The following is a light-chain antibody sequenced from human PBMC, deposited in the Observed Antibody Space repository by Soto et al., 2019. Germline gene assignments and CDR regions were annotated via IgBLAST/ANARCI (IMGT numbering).Light chain of an antibody. V-gene: IGKV3-15*01. J-gene: IGKJ5*01. CDR3: QQYRNWPPIT. Sequence: EIVMTQSPATLSVSPGERATLSCRASQSVSTKVAWYQQKPGQAPRLLIYATSTRATGAPARFSGSGSGPEFTLTIINLQSEDFAVYYCQQYRNWPPITFGQGTRLEIK. CDR2: ATS. CDR1: QSVSTK.